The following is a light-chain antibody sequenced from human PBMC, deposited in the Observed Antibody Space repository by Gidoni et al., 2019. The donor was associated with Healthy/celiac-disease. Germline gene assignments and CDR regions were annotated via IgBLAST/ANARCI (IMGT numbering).Light chain of an antibody. V-gene: IGLV2-14*01. J-gene: IGLJ1*01. CDR2: EVS. CDR3: SSYTSSSTYV. CDR1: SSDVGGYNY. Sequence: QPASVSGSPGQSITISCTGTSSDVGGYNYVSWYQQHPGKAPKLMIYEVSNRPSGVSNRFSGSKSGNTASLTISGLQAEDEADYYCSSYTSSSTYVFGTGTKVTVL.